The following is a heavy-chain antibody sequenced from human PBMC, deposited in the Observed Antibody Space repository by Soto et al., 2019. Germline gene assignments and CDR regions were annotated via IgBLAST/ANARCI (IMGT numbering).Heavy chain of an antibody. CDR2: IYPGDSDT. V-gene: IGHV5-51*01. D-gene: IGHD3-16*02. Sequence: GESLKISCKGSGYSFTSYWIGWVRQMPGKGLEWMGIIYPGDSDTRYSPTFQGQVTISADKSSSTAYLQWSSLKAWDTAMYYCARQDDYVWGSYRQKYNWFDPWGQGTLVTVSS. J-gene: IGHJ5*02. CDR3: ARQDDYVWGSYRQKYNWFDP. CDR1: GYSFTSYW.